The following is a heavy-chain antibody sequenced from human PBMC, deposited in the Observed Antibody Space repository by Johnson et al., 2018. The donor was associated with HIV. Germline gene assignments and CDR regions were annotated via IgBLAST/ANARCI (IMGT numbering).Heavy chain of an antibody. Sequence: QEQLVESGGGVVQPGRSLRLSCAASGFTFSSYAMHWVRQAPGKGLEWVAVISYDGSNKYYADSVKGLFTISRDNSNNTLYLQMNSLRAEDTAVYYCAKDKFMFLENPVDAFDVWGQGTMVTFSS. CDR2: ISYDGSNK. CDR3: AKDKFMFLENPVDAFDV. D-gene: IGHD3-3*01. V-gene: IGHV3-30-3*01. J-gene: IGHJ3*01. CDR1: GFTFSSYA.